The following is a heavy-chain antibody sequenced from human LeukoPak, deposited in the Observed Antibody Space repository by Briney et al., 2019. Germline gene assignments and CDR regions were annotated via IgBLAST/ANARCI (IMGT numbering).Heavy chain of an antibody. CDR1: GFTFSSYG. Sequence: GGSLRLSCAASGFTFSSYGMHWVRQAPGKGLEWVAVISYDGSNKYYADSVKGRFTISRDNSKNTLYLQMNSLRAEDMAVYYCAKVWGYCSGGSCYEEDYWGQGTLVTVSS. CDR3: AKVWGYCSGGSCYEEDY. J-gene: IGHJ4*02. D-gene: IGHD2-15*01. CDR2: ISYDGSNK. V-gene: IGHV3-30*18.